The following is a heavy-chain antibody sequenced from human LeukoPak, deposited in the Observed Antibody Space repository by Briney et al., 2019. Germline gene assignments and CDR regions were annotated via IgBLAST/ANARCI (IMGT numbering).Heavy chain of an antibody. D-gene: IGHD6-19*01. V-gene: IGHV3-30-3*01. CDR3: ARDVAPYSSGWYMGY. J-gene: IGHJ4*02. CDR1: GFTFSSYA. CDR2: ISYDGSNK. Sequence: GRSLRLSCAASGFTFSSYAMHWVRQAPGKGLEWVAVISYDGSNKYYADSVKGRFTIFRDNSKNTLYLQMNSLRAEDTAVYYCARDVAPYSSGWYMGYWGQGTLVTVSS.